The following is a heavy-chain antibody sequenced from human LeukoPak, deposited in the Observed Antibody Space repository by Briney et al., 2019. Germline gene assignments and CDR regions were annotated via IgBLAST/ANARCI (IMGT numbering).Heavy chain of an antibody. J-gene: IGHJ4*02. D-gene: IGHD3-10*01. V-gene: IGHV1-2*02. CDR1: GYTFTSYD. CDR3: ARVPMVRGVIIMPSYTYDY. CDR2: MNPNSGGT. Sequence: ASVKVSCKASGYTFTSYDINWVRQATGQGLEWMGWMNPNSGGTNYAQKFQGRVTMTRDTSISTAYMELSRLRSDDTAVYYCARVPMVRGVIIMPSYTYDYWGQGTLVTVSS.